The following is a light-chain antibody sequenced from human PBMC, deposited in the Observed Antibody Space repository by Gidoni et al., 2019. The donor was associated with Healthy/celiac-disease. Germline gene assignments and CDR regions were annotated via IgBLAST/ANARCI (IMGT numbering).Light chain of an antibody. CDR3: QQRSNWPPLT. CDR2: DAS. Sequence: EIVLTQSPATLSLSPGERATLSCRASQSVSSYLAWYQQKPGQAPRLLIYDASNRAPGIPARFKGKWAGTDFTLTISSLEPEDFAVYYCQQRSNWPPLTFGGGTKVEIK. V-gene: IGKV3-11*01. CDR1: QSVSSY. J-gene: IGKJ4*01.